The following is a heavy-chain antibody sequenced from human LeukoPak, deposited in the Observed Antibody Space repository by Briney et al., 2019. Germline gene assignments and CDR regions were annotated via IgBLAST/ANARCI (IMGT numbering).Heavy chain of an antibody. CDR1: RYTFTSYY. D-gene: IGHD3-9*01. CDR2: INPIGGIT. Sequence: ASVKASCKASRYTFTSYYMHSLRQSPGQGLEWMRIINPIGGITSYPQKFQRRVTMTRYTSTSPLYLDLSSRKAEDTAVYYCARDWEEYDILPRYYTAGWFDTWGQGTLVTVSS. CDR3: ARDWEEYDILPRYYTAGWFDT. J-gene: IGHJ5*02. V-gene: IGHV1-46*01.